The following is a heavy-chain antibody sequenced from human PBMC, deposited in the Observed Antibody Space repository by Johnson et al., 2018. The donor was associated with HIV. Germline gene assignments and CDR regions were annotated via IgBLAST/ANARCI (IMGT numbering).Heavy chain of an antibody. Sequence: QVQLVESGGGVVQPGRSLRLSCAASGFTFSSYGMHWVRQAPGKGLEWVAVISYDGSNKYYADSVKGRFTISRDNSKNTLYPQMNSLRAEDTAVYYCAKEGSYVEGALDIWGQGTMVTVSS. V-gene: IGHV3-30*18. D-gene: IGHD1-26*01. J-gene: IGHJ3*02. CDR1: GFTFSSYG. CDR2: ISYDGSNK. CDR3: AKEGSYVEGALDI.